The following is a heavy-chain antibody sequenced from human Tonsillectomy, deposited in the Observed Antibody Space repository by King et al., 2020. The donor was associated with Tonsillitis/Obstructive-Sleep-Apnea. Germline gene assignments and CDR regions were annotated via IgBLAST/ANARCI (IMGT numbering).Heavy chain of an antibody. CDR2: IISISSDI. CDR1: GFTFRSYS. CDR3: ARGGAAVVSGVDY. V-gene: IGHV3-21*01. J-gene: IGHJ4*02. D-gene: IGHD4-23*01. Sequence: VQLVESGGGLVKPGGSLRLSCAASGFTFRSYSMNWVRHAPGRGLEWVSSIISISSDIYYEDSVKGRLTISRDNAKNSLYLPMDSLRAEDTAVYYCARGGAAVVSGVDYWGQGALVTVSS.